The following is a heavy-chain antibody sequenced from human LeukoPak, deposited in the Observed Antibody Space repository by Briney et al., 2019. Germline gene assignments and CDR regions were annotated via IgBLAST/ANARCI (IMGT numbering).Heavy chain of an antibody. D-gene: IGHD6-19*01. CDR3: ARLTGYSSGWYSFGHYYGMDV. CDR1: GGSISSSSYY. Sequence: SETLSLTCTVSGGSISSSSYYWGWIRQPPGKGLEWIGSIYYSGSTYYNPSLKSRVTISVDTSKNQFSLKLSSVTAADTAVYYCARLTGYSSGWYSFGHYYGMDVWGQGTTVTVSS. J-gene: IGHJ6*02. CDR2: IYYSGST. V-gene: IGHV4-39*01.